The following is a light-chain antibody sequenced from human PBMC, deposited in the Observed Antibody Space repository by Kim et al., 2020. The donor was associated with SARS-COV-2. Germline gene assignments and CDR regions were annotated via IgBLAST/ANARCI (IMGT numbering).Light chain of an antibody. CDR3: QQYGTSPWT. CDR1: QSVRNNQ. Sequence: EIVLTQSPGTLSLSPGERATLSCRASQSVRNNQLAWYRQRPGQAPRLLIYGASSRPAGIPDRFSGSGSGTDFTLTISRLEPEDFAMYHCQQYGTSPWTFGQGTKVDIK. J-gene: IGKJ1*01. CDR2: GAS. V-gene: IGKV3-20*01.